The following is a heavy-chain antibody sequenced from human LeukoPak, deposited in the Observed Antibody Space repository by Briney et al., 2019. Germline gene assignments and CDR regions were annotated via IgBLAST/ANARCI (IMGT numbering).Heavy chain of an antibody. J-gene: IGHJ4*02. CDR3: ARDGRDFWSGYQYYFDY. D-gene: IGHD3-3*01. CDR2: ISAYNGNI. Sequence: GASVKVSCKASGYTFTSYGISWVRQAPGQGLEWMGWISAYNGNINYAQKLQGRVTMTTDTSTSTAYMELRSLRSDDTAVYYCARDGRDFWSGYQYYFDYWGQGTLVTVSS. CDR1: GYTFTSYG. V-gene: IGHV1-18*01.